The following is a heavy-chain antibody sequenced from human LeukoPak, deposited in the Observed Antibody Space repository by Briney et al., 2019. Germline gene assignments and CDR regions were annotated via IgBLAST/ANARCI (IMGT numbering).Heavy chain of an antibody. Sequence: GGSLRLSCAASGFTFSSYSMNWVRQAPGKGLEWVSSISSSSYIYYADSVKGRFTISRDNAKNSLYLQMNSLRAEDTAVYYCARDRFDWLLGAYYYYGMDVWGKGTTVTVSS. D-gene: IGHD3-9*01. CDR1: GFTFSSYS. CDR2: ISSSSYI. V-gene: IGHV3-21*01. J-gene: IGHJ6*04. CDR3: ARDRFDWLLGAYYYYGMDV.